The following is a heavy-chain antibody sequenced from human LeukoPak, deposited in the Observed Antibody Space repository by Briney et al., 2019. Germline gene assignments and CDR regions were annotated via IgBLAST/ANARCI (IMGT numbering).Heavy chain of an antibody. D-gene: IGHD1-26*01. Sequence: GGSLRLSCAASGFTFSSYWTHWVRQAPGKGLVCVSRINSEGTSTSYADSVKGRFTISRDNAKNTLYLQMNSLRAEDTAVYYCARAIHLVGAFDIWGQGTMVTVSS. CDR3: ARAIHLVGAFDI. V-gene: IGHV3-74*01. J-gene: IGHJ3*02. CDR1: GFTFSSYW. CDR2: INSEGTST.